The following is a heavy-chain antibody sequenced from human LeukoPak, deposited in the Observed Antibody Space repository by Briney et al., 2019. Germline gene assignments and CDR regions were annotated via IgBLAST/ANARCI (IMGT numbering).Heavy chain of an antibody. CDR2: ISYDGSNK. CDR1: GFTFSSYG. V-gene: IGHV3-30*18. D-gene: IGHD6-13*01. J-gene: IGHJ6*02. Sequence: GGSLRLSCAASGFTFSSYGMHWVRQAPGKGLEWVAVISYDGSNKYYADSVKGRFTISRDNSKNTLYLQMNSLRAEDTAVYYCAKVYSSSWSQYYYYGMDVWGQGTTVTVSS. CDR3: AKVYSSSWSQYYYYGMDV.